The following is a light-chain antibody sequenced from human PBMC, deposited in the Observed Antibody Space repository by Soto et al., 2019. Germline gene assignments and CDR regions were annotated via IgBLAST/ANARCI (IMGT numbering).Light chain of an antibody. CDR2: GAS. V-gene: IGKV3-15*01. CDR3: QQYGSSNT. Sequence: EIVMTQSPATLSVSPGERATLSCRASQSVSSDLAWYHQKPGQAPRLLIYGASTRATGIPARFSGSGSGTDFTLTISRLEPEDFAVYYCQQYGSSNTFGQGTKLEIK. J-gene: IGKJ2*01. CDR1: QSVSSD.